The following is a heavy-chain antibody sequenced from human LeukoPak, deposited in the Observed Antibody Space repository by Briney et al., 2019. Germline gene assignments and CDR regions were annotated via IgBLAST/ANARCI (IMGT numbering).Heavy chain of an antibody. V-gene: IGHV3-20*04. CDR3: ARDPRYFSSTNCPQD. CDR2: INWNGGST. Sequence: GGSLRLSCAASGFTFSSYWMSWVRHAPGKGLEWVSGINWNGGSTSYADSVKGRFTISRDNAKNSLFLQMNSLRAEDTALYYCARDPRYFSSTNCPQDWGQGTLVTVSS. CDR1: GFTFSSYW. J-gene: IGHJ4*02. D-gene: IGHD2-2*01.